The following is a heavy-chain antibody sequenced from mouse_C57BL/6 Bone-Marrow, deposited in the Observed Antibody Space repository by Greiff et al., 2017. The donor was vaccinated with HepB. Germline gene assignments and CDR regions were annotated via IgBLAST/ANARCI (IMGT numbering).Heavy chain of an antibody. Sequence: VQLQQPGAELVKPGASVKMSCKASGYTFTSYWITWVKQRPGQGLEWIGDIYPGSGSTNYNEKFKSKATLTVDTSSSTAYMQLSILTSEDSAVYYCASGGYPYYAMDYWGQGTSVTVSS. CDR2: IYPGSGST. D-gene: IGHD1-1*02. J-gene: IGHJ4*01. CDR1: GYTFTSYW. V-gene: IGHV1-55*01. CDR3: ASGGYPYYAMDY.